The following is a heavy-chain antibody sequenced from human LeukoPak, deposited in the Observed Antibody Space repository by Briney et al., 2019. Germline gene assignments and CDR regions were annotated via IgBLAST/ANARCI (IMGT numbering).Heavy chain of an antibody. Sequence: SETLSLTCAVYGESFSGYYWSWIRQPPGKGLEWIGEINHSGSTNYNPSLKSRVTISVDTSKNQFSLKLSSVTAADTAVYYCARGRGASGYYDSSGRSFDYWGQGALVTVSS. D-gene: IGHD3-22*01. CDR3: ARGRGASGYYDSSGRSFDY. J-gene: IGHJ4*02. CDR1: GESFSGYY. CDR2: INHSGST. V-gene: IGHV4-34*01.